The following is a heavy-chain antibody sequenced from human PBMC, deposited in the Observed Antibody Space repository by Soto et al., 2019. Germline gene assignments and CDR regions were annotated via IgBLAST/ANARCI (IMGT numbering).Heavy chain of an antibody. V-gene: IGHV4-4*02. CDR1: GGSIVSDKW. CDR3: ARGGSSEL. CDR2: INHRGST. D-gene: IGHD6-6*01. Sequence: LSLTCAVSGGSIVSDKWWSWVRQSPGKGLEWLGEINHRGSTIYNPSLKSRVTISVDTSRNQFYLKVKSVTAADTAVYYCARGGSSELWGQGTLVTVSS. J-gene: IGHJ4*02.